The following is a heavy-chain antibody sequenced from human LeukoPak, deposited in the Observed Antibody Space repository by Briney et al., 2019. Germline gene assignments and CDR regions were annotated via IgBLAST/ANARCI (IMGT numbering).Heavy chain of an antibody. D-gene: IGHD5-24*01. Sequence: SETLSLTCAVYGGSFSDYYWTWIRQPPGKGPEWIGEINHSGSTNYNPSLKSRLTISADTSKNQFSMELNSVTAADTAVYYCARDRRGGTKMTRGFDPWGQGTLVTVSS. J-gene: IGHJ5*02. CDR3: ARDRRGGTKMTRGFDP. CDR1: GGSFSDYY. CDR2: INHSGST. V-gene: IGHV4-34*01.